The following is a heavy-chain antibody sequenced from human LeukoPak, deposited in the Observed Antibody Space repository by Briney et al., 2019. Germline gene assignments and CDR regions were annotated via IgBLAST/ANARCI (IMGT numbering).Heavy chain of an antibody. J-gene: IGHJ4*02. CDR2: IYTSGST. CDR1: GGSISSYY. CDR3: ARVREQLWYFDY. D-gene: IGHD5-18*01. Sequence: SETLSLTCTVSGGSISSYYWSWIRQPAGKGLEWIGRIYTSGSTNYNPSLKSRVTMSVDTSKNQLSLKLSSVTAADTAVYYCARVREQLWYFDYWGQGTLVTVSS. V-gene: IGHV4-4*07.